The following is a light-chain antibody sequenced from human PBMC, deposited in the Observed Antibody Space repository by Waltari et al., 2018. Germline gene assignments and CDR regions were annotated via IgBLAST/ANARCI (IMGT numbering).Light chain of an antibody. Sequence: SYEMTQPPSVSLSPGPTSMIPCSGEELTKQKAYWYHLKSGQSPVLVIYKESEMPSGIPERFSGSSSGTTVTLTISGVQAEDEADYYCQSADSSGTYYVFGTGTKVTVL. J-gene: IGLJ1*01. CDR3: QSADSSGTYYV. CDR2: KES. CDR1: ELTKQK. V-gene: IGLV3-25*03.